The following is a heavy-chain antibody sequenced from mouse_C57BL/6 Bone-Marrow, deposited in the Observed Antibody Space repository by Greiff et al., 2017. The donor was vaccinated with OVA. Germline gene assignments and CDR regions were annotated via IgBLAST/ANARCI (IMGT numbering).Heavy chain of an antibody. D-gene: IGHD2-2*01. J-gene: IGHJ2*01. CDR3: ARWFCDY. V-gene: IGHV1-42*01. CDR2: INPSTGGT. Sequence: EVQLQQSGPELVKPGASVKISCKASGYSFTGYYMNWVKQSPEKSLEWIGEINPSTGGTTYNQKFKAKATLTVDKSSSTAYMQLKSLTSEDSAVYYCARWFCDYWGQGTTLTVSS. CDR1: GYSFTGYY.